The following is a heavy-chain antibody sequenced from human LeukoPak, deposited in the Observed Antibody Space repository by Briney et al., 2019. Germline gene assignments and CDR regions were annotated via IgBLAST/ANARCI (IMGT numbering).Heavy chain of an antibody. CDR1: GFTFSSYA. V-gene: IGHV3-30-3*01. CDR3: AKKGYGGRSGGAYFDY. CDR2: ISYDGSNK. D-gene: IGHD4-23*01. Sequence: PGRSLRLSCAASGFTFSSYAMHWVRQAPGKGLEWVAVISYDGSNKYYADSVKGRFTISRDNSKNTLYLQMNSLRIEDTALYYCAKKGYGGRSGGAYFDYWGQGTLVTVSS. J-gene: IGHJ4*02.